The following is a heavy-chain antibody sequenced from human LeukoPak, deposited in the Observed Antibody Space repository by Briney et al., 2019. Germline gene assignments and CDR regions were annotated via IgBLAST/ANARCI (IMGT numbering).Heavy chain of an antibody. CDR3: ARNSRTYGDYDF. D-gene: IGHD4-17*01. J-gene: IGHJ4*02. V-gene: IGHV4-39*07. CDR2: IYYSGST. Sequence: SETLSLTCSVSGASTSNSSYYWGWIRQPPGKGLEWIGSIYYSGSTYYNPSLNSRVTISSDTSKDQFSLKLNSVTAADTAVYYYARNSRTYGDYDFWGQGTLVTVSS. CDR1: GASTSNSSYY.